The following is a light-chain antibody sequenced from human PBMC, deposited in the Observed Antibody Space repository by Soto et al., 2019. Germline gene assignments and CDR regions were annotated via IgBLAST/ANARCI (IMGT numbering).Light chain of an antibody. CDR3: QQRSNWPIT. J-gene: IGKJ5*01. V-gene: IGKV3-11*01. Sequence: EVVLTQSPGTLSLSPGERATLSCRTSQSVSASQLAWYQQKPGQAPRVLIYDASNRATGIPARFSGSGSGTDFTLTISSLEPEDFAVYYCQQRSNWPITFGQGTRLEIK. CDR1: QSVSASQ. CDR2: DAS.